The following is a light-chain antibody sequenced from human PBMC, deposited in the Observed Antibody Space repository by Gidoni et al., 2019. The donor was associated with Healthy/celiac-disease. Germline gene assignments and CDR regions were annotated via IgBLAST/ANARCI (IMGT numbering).Light chain of an antibody. CDR2: AAS. CDR1: QSISSD. V-gene: IGKV1-39*01. Sequence: IQMTHPPSSLPSSVGDRVTITCRASQSISSDLNWYQQKPGKAPKLLIYAASSLESGVPSRFSGSGSGTDFTLTISSLQPEDFATYYCQQSYSNPWTFGQGTKVEIK. CDR3: QQSYSNPWT. J-gene: IGKJ1*01.